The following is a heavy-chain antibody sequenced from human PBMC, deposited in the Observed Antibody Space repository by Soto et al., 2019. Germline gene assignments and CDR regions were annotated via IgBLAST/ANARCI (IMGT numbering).Heavy chain of an antibody. J-gene: IGHJ4*02. CDR2: IYSGGST. CDR3: AKRLGIAAAGRSSIDY. D-gene: IGHD6-13*01. Sequence: SLRLSCATTGFTVSINSLGCVRQAPGKRLEWVSVIYSGGSTYYADSVKGRFTISRDNSKNGMYLQMNSLRGEDSVVYYCAKRLGIAAAGRSSIDYWGQGTLVTVGS. CDR1: GFTVSINS. V-gene: IGHV3-53*01.